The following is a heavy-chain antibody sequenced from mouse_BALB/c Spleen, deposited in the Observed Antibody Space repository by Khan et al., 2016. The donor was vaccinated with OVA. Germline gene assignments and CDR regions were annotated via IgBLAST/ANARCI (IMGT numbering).Heavy chain of an antibody. CDR1: GYTFTSYW. Sequence: VQLQQSGTVLARPGASVKMSCKTSGYTFTSYWMHWVKQRPGQGLEWIGDIYPGNTDTNYNQKFKGKAKLTAVTSTSTAYKELRSLTNEDSAVYYCTRRNWDVAWFAYGCKGTVVTVSA. V-gene: IGHV1-5*01. CDR2: IYPGNTDT. D-gene: IGHD4-1*01. J-gene: IGHJ3*01. CDR3: TRRNWDVAWFAY.